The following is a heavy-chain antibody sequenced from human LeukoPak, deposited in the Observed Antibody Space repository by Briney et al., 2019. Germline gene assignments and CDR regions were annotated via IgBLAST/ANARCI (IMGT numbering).Heavy chain of an antibody. CDR2: IYYSGST. CDR1: GVSISSYY. D-gene: IGHD3-16*01. V-gene: IGHV4-59*01. J-gene: IGHJ6*02. Sequence: SETLSLTCTDSGVSISSYYWSWIRQPPGKGLEWIGYIYYSGSTNYNPSLKSRVTISVDTSKNQFSLKLSSVTAADTAVYYCARDRGPWGITYYGMDVWGQGTTVTVSS. CDR3: ARDRGPWGITYYGMDV.